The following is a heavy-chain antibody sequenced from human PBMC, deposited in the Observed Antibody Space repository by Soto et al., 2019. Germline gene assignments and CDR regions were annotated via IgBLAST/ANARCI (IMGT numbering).Heavy chain of an antibody. CDR2: MSSDGSKI. D-gene: IGHD1-26*01. Sequence: QVQLVESGGGAVQPGESLRLSCVASGFDFTYYAMHWVRQAPGKGLESVAVMSSDGSKIHHTDSVKGRFTISRDNSKNTLYLQMNSLRKEVTAVYFCAKDEGVGGTLGLFDYWGQGTLVSVSS. V-gene: IGHV3-30*18. J-gene: IGHJ4*02. CDR1: GFDFTYYA. CDR3: AKDEGVGGTLGLFDY.